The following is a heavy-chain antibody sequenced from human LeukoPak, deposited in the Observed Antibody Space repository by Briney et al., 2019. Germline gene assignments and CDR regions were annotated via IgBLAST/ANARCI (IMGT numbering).Heavy chain of an antibody. CDR1: GFTFSSYT. V-gene: IGHV3-21*01. J-gene: IGHJ4*02. CDR2: ITSSGSYI. D-gene: IGHD5-18*01. CDR3: ARDSGYSYGLHFDY. Sequence: GGSLRLSCAASGFTFSSYTMNWVRQAPGKGLEWVSSITSSGSYIYYADSVKGRFTISRDNSKNTLYLQMNSLRAEDTAVYYCARDSGYSYGLHFDYWGQGTLVTVSS.